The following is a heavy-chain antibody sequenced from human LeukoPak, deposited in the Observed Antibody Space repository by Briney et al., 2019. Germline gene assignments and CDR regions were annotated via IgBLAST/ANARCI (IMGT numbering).Heavy chain of an antibody. CDR3: AREHYGSGSYKY. J-gene: IGHJ4*02. CDR2: ISWNSGSI. D-gene: IGHD3-10*01. Sequence: GRSLRLSCAASGFTFDDYAMHWVRQAPGKGLEWVSGISWNSGSIGYADSVKGRFTISRDNSKNTLYLQMNSLRAEDTAVYYCAREHYGSGSYKYWGQGTLVTVSS. CDR1: GFTFDDYA. V-gene: IGHV3-9*01.